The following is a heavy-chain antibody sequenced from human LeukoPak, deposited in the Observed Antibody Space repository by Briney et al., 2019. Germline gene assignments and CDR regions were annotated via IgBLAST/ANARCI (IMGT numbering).Heavy chain of an antibody. CDR2: INDNGAGT. V-gene: IGHV3-23*01. D-gene: IGHD2-21*01. CDR3: ARDAFGYSDY. CDR1: GFTFSSYA. Sequence: GGSLRLSCAASGFTFSSYAMSWVRQAPGKGLKWVSTINDNGAGTYYADSVKGRFTISRDNAKNSLYLQMNSLRAEDTAVYYCARDAFGYSDYWGQGTLVTVSS. J-gene: IGHJ4*02.